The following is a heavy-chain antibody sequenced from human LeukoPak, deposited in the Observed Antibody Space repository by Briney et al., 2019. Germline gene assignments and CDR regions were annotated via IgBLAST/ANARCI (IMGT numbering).Heavy chain of an antibody. Sequence: GAAVKVSCKASGYTFTSYGISWVGQAPGQGGEWMGWISAYNGNTNYAQKLQGRVTMTTDTSTSTAYMELRSLRSDDTAVYYCARGGQQLAGDLSYYFDYWGQGTLVTVSS. V-gene: IGHV1-18*01. D-gene: IGHD6-13*01. CDR2: ISAYNGNT. J-gene: IGHJ4*02. CDR1: GYTFTSYG. CDR3: ARGGQQLAGDLSYYFDY.